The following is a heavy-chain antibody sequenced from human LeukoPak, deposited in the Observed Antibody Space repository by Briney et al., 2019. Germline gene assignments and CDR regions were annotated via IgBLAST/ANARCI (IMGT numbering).Heavy chain of an antibody. CDR3: ARNPAQTGDFDS. J-gene: IGHJ4*02. D-gene: IGHD3-10*01. Sequence: EALVKVSCKASGYTFTSYDINWVRQATGQGLEWMGWMNPNNGDTGYAQRFQGRVTMTRSTSITTAYMELSSLSSEDTAVYYCARNPAQTGDFDSWGQGTLVTVSS. V-gene: IGHV1-8*01. CDR2: MNPNNGDT. CDR1: GYTFTSYD.